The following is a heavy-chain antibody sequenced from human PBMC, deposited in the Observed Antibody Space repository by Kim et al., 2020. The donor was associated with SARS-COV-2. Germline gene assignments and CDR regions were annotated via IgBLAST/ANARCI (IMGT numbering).Heavy chain of an antibody. D-gene: IGHD6-13*01. CDR3: ARERIAAAGRGDYCYYGMDV. J-gene: IGHJ6*02. V-gene: IGHV3-30*07. Sequence: RFTIARDNSKNTLYLQMNSLRAEDTAVYYCARERIAAAGRGDYCYYGMDVWGQGTTVTVSS.